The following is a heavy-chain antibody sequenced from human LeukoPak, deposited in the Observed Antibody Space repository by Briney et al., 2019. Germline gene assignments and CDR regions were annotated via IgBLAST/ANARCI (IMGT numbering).Heavy chain of an antibody. CDR1: GGTFSSYA. D-gene: IGHD3-22*01. V-gene: IGHV1-69*05. Sequence: SSVKVSCKASGGTFSSYAIGWVRQAPGQGLEWMGGIIPIFGTANYAQKFQGRVTITTDESTSTAYMELSSLRSEDTAVYYCARDYYDSSAYYAPSYYYMDVWGKGTTVTVSS. J-gene: IGHJ6*03. CDR2: IIPIFGTA. CDR3: ARDYYDSSAYYAPSYYYMDV.